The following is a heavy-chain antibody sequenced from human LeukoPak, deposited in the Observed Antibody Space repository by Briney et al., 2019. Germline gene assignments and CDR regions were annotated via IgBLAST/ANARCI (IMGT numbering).Heavy chain of an antibody. CDR2: ISGNGGAT. CDR1: GFTFSSYA. CDR3: AKDPPSSGTTFDY. V-gene: IGHV3-23*01. J-gene: IGHJ4*02. D-gene: IGHD2/OR15-2a*01. Sequence: GASLRLSCAASGFTFSSYAMSWVRQAPGMGLEWVSTISGNGGATYYADSVKGRFTISRDNSKNTLYLQMNSLRAEDAAVYYCAKDPPSSGTTFDYWGQGTLVTVSS.